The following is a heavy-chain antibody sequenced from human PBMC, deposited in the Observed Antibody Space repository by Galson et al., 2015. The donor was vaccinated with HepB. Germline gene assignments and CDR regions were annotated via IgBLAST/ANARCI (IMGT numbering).Heavy chain of an antibody. D-gene: IGHD2-2*03. J-gene: IGHJ3*02. CDR3: ARDLDISVSDAFHI. V-gene: IGHV3-11*01. CDR1: GFTFSDYY. CDR2: ISGSGNSI. Sequence: SLRLSCAASGFTFSDYYMSWIRQAPGKGLEWVSYISGSGNSIYYAGSVKGRFTISRDNAKNSLYLQMNSLRADDAAVYYCARDLDISVSDAFHIWGQGTMVTVFS.